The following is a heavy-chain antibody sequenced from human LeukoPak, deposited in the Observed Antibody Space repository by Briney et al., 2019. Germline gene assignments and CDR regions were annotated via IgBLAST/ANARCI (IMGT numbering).Heavy chain of an antibody. CDR2: IYNSGST. J-gene: IGHJ2*01. CDR3: ARGRRGYCSSTSCVIVVWYGDL. D-gene: IGHD2-2*01. Sequence: SETLSLTCTVSGGSISSYYWSWIRQPAGKGLEWIGRIYNSGSTNYNPSLKSRVTMSVDTSKNQFSLKLSSVTAADTAVYYCARGRRGYCSSTSCVIVVWYGDLGGRGTRVSVST. CDR1: GGSISSYY. V-gene: IGHV4-4*07.